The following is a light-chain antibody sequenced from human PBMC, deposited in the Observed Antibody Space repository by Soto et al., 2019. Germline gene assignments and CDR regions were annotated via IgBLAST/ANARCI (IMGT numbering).Light chain of an antibody. CDR2: GTS. J-gene: IGKJ4*01. V-gene: IGKV3-15*01. CDR1: QSVSTN. Sequence: EIVMTQSPATLSVSPGDRATLSCRASQSVSTNLAWYQQKPGQAPRLLLYGTSTRATDIPARFSGSGSGTEFTLTIDSLQSEDFAVYYCQQYNNWPLTFGGGTKV. CDR3: QQYNNWPLT.